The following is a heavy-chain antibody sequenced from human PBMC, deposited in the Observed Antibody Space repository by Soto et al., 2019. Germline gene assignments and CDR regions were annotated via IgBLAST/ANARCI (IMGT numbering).Heavy chain of an antibody. CDR2: FDPEDGET. D-gene: IGHD3-3*01. CDR1: GYTLTELS. V-gene: IGHV1-24*01. Sequence: ASVKVSCKVSGYTLTELSMHWVRQAPGKGLEWMGGFDPEDGETIYAQKFQGRVTMTEDTSTDTAYMELSSLRAEDTAVYYCAKDHAHYDFWSGYYTEWFDPWGQGTLVTVSS. J-gene: IGHJ5*02. CDR3: AKDHAHYDFWSGYYTEWFDP.